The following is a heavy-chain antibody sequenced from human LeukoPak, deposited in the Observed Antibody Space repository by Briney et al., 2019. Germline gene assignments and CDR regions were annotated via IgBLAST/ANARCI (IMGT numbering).Heavy chain of an antibody. V-gene: IGHV4-31*03. CDR2: TYYGGST. D-gene: IGHD6-19*01. CDR3: ARSGPHGGWYYFDY. J-gene: IGHJ4*02. CDR1: GDSISSGGYY. Sequence: SETLSLTCTVSGDSISSGGYYWSWIRHHPGKGLEWIGYTYYGGSTYYTPTLESRVSISIDTSAYQFFLKLSSVTAADTAVYYCARSGPHGGWYYFDYWGQGTLVTVSS.